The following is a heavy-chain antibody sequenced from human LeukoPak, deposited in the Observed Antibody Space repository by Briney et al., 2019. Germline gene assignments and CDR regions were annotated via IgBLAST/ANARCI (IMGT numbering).Heavy chain of an antibody. Sequence: GGSLRLSCAASGFTFSSYAMSWVRQAPGKGLEWVSAISGSGGSTYYADSVKGRFTISRDNSKNTLYLQMNSVRAEDTAVYYCAKRGTSKMITFGGVIVKGGLDYFDYWGQGTLVTVSS. CDR2: ISGSGGST. J-gene: IGHJ4*02. D-gene: IGHD3-16*02. CDR3: AKRGTSKMITFGGVIVKGGLDYFDY. CDR1: GFTFSSYA. V-gene: IGHV3-23*01.